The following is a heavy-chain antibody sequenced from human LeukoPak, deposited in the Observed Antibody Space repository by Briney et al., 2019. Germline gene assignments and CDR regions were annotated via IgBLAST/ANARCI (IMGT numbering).Heavy chain of an antibody. CDR2: ISSSSSYI. CDR1: GFTLSSYS. Sequence: GGSLRLSCAASGFTLSSYSMSCVRQAPGKGLEWVSSISSSSSYIHYTDSVKGRFTISRDNTKKSLYLQMNSLRAEDTAVYYCARDRYDRSGYYDYWGQGTLVTVSS. V-gene: IGHV3-21*01. CDR3: ARDRYDRSGYYDY. J-gene: IGHJ4*02. D-gene: IGHD3-22*01.